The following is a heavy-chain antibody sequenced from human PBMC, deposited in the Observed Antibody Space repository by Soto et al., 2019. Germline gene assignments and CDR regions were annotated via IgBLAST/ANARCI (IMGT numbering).Heavy chain of an antibody. CDR2: MNPNSGNT. V-gene: IGHV1-8*01. CDR3: ARDRGVVVPGAFEP. CDR1: GYTFTSYD. D-gene: IGHD2-15*01. Sequence: VASVKVSCKVLGYTFTSYDINWVRQAAGQGFEWMGWMNPNSGNTGYAQKFQGRVTMTRDTSINTAYMELSSLKSEDTAVYYCARDRGVVVPGAFEPWGQGTLVTVSS. J-gene: IGHJ5*02.